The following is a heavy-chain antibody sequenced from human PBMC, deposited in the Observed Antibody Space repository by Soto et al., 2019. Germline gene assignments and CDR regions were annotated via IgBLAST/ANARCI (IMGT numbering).Heavy chain of an antibody. CDR1: GGSISSGGYS. J-gene: IGHJ5*02. D-gene: IGHD2-15*01. Sequence: PSETLSLTCAVSGGSISSGGYSWSWLRQPPGKGLEWIGYIFHSGSTYYNPSLKSRVTISVDTSKNQFSLKLTSVTAADTAVYYCARDAALKWFDPWGQGTPVTVSS. CDR2: IFHSGST. V-gene: IGHV4-30-2*01. CDR3: ARDAALKWFDP.